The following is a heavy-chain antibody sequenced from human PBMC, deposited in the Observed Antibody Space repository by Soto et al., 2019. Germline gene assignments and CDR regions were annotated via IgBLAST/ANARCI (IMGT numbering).Heavy chain of an antibody. CDR3: ARGGAWTPEGLGY. CDR1: GFTFSSFA. V-gene: IGHV3-30-3*01. Sequence: QVQLVESGGGVVQPGRSLRLSCAASGFTFSSFAMHWVRQAPGKGLEWLAVISSDVVNYYYAESVKGRFTXXXDNSKXXXXXXXXXXXXXXTAVYYCARGGAWTPEGLGYWGQGTLVTVSS. J-gene: IGHJ4*02. D-gene: IGHD3-10*01. CDR2: ISSDVVNY.